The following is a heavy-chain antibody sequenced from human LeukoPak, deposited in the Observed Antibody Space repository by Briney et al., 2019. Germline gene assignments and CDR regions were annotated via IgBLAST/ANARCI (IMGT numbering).Heavy chain of an antibody. CDR1: VGSIASYY. J-gene: IGHJ5*02. Sequence: SETLSLTRTVSVGSIASYYWSWIRPPPGRGLEWIGYIYYSGSTNYNPSLKSRVTISVDTSKNQFSLKLSSVTAADTAVYYCARGGVNYKIAVPWGQGALVT. V-gene: IGHV4-59*01. CDR3: ARGGVNYKIAVP. CDR2: IYYSGST. D-gene: IGHD3-10*01.